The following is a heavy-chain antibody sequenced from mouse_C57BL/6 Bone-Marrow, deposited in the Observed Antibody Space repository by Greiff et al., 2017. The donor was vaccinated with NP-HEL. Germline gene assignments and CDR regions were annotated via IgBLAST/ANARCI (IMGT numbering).Heavy chain of an antibody. J-gene: IGHJ4*01. V-gene: IGHV1-69*01. CDR3: AREGCLLGYAMDD. CDR2: IDPSDSYT. CDR1: GYTFTSYW. D-gene: IGHD2-3*01. Sequence: QVQLQQPGAELVMPGASVKLSCKASGYTFTSYWMHWVKQRPGQGLEWIGEIDPSDSYTNYNQKFKGKSTLTVDKSSSTAYMQLSSLTSEDAAVYYCAREGCLLGYAMDDWGQGTSVTVSS.